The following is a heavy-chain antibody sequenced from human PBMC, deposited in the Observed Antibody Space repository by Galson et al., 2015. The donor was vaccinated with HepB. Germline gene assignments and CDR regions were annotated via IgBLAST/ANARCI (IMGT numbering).Heavy chain of an antibody. CDR2: ISSNGGST. J-gene: IGHJ4*02. Sequence: SLRLSCAASGFTFSSYAMHWVRQAPGKGLEYVSAISSNGGSTYYANSVKGRFTISRDNSENTLYLQMGSLRAEDMAVYYCARASGGYSGYDSLFDYWGQGTLVTVSS. D-gene: IGHD5-12*01. CDR3: ARASGGYSGYDSLFDY. V-gene: IGHV3-64*01. CDR1: GFTFSSYA.